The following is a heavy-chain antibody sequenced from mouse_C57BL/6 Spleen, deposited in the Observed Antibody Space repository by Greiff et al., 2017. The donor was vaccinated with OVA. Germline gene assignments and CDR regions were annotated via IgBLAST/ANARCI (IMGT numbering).Heavy chain of an antibody. CDR3: AKRSYSNYWYFDV. J-gene: IGHJ1*03. Sequence: VQLRQSGPGLVQPSQSLSITCTVSGFSLTSYGVHWVRQPPGKGLEWLGVIWSGGSTDYTAAFISRLSISKDNSKSQVFFKMNSLQADDTAIYYCAKRSYSNYWYFDVWGTGTTVTVSS. CDR1: GFSLTSYG. V-gene: IGHV2-4*01. D-gene: IGHD2-5*01. CDR2: IWSGGST.